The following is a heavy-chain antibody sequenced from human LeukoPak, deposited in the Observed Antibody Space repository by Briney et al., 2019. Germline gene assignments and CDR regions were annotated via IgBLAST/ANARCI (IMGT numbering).Heavy chain of an antibody. CDR3: ARHGPQTTVVTTEYAFDI. J-gene: IGHJ3*02. CDR2: IYYSGST. CDR1: GGSISSYY. Sequence: SETLPLTCTVSGGSISSYYWSWIRQPPGKGLEWIGYIYYSGSTNYNPSLKSRVTISVDTSKNQFSLKLSSVTAADTAVYYCARHGPQTTVVTTEYAFDIWGQGTMVTVSS. V-gene: IGHV4-59*08. D-gene: IGHD4-17*01.